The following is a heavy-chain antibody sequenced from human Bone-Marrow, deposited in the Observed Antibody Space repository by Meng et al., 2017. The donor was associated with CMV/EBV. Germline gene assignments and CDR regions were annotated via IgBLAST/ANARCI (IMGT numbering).Heavy chain of an antibody. J-gene: IGHJ6*01. CDR1: GGSISSSSYY. CDR2: IYYSGST. V-gene: IGHV4-39*07. CDR3: ARDKGITIFGVVNYYYYGMDV. D-gene: IGHD3-3*01. Sequence: SETLSLTCTVSGGSISSSSYYWGWLRQPPGKGLEWIGSIYYSGSTYYNPSLKSRVTISVDTSKNQFSLKLSSVTAADTAVYYCARDKGITIFGVVNYYYYGMDVWGQGTTVTVSS.